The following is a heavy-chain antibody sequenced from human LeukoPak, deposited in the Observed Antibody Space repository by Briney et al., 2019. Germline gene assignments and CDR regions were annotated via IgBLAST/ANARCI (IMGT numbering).Heavy chain of an antibody. CDR2: ISGSGATT. J-gene: IGHJ4*02. Sequence: GGSLRLSCAASGFTFSSYVMSWVRQAPGKGLEWVSGISGSGATTYYADSVKGRLTISRDNSKNTLYLQMNSLRAEDTAVYYCARGEGLFDYWGQGTLVTVSS. CDR3: ARGEGLFDY. V-gene: IGHV3-23*01. CDR1: GFTFSSYV.